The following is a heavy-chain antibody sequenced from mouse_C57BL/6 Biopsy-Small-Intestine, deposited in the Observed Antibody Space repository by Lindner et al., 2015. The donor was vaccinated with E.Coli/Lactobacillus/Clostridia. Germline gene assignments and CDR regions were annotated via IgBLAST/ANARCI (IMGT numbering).Heavy chain of an antibody. CDR1: GYSFTDYY. Sequence: SVKVSCKASGYSFTDYYMDWVRQAPGQGLEWLGIINPNGGTTTYAQKFQGRVRMTSDTSTTTVYMELTGLRSDDTAVYFCARDFRRSGYFQHWGQGTLVTVS. V-gene: IGHV1-19*01. CDR2: INPNGGTT. J-gene: IGHJ3*01. CDR3: ARDFRRSGYFQH.